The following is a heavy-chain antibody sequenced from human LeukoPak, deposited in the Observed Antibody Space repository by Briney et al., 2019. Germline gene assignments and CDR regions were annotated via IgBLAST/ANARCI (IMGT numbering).Heavy chain of an antibody. V-gene: IGHV3-7*01. CDR3: VRDDGDV. CDR2: INEDGSGK. Sequence: GGSLRLSCVFSGFTFSNYWMKWVRQAPGKGLEWVASINEDGSGKYAMDSVKDRVTISRDNAKNSLDLQINSLTVEDTAIYYCVRDDGDVWGKGTTVTVSS. CDR1: GFTFSNYW. J-gene: IGHJ6*04.